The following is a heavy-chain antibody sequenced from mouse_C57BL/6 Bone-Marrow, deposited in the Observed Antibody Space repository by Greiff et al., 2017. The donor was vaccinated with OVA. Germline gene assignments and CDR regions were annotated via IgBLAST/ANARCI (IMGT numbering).Heavy chain of an antibody. V-gene: IGHV14-4*01. CDR1: GFNIKDDY. J-gene: IGHJ2*01. CDR2: IDPENGDT. Sequence: VQLQQSGAELVRPGASVKLSCTASGFNIKDDYMHWVKERTEQGLEWIGWIDPENGDTEYASKFQGKATITADTSAKTVYLHHSSLTSEDTAVYYCTTYRYRGQGTTLTVSS. CDR3: TTYRY.